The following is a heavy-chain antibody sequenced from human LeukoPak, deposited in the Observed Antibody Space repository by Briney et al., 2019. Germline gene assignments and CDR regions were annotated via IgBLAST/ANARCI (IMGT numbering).Heavy chain of an antibody. CDR3: ARDLTIGDYYYYYGMDV. CDR2: ISSSSSYI. J-gene: IGHJ6*04. Sequence: GGSLRLSCAASGFTFSSYSMNWVRQAPGKGLEWVSSISSSSSYIYYADPVKGRFTISRDNAKNSLYLQMNSLRAKDTAVYYCARDLTIGDYYYYYGMDVWGKGTTVTVSS. V-gene: IGHV3-21*01. D-gene: IGHD4/OR15-4a*01. CDR1: GFTFSSYS.